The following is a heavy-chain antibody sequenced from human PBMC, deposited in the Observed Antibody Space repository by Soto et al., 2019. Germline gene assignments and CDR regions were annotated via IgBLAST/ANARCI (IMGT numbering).Heavy chain of an antibody. V-gene: IGHV1-58*01. CDR1: GFTFTGSA. Sequence: SVKVSCKASGFTFTGSAVQWVRQARGQRLEWIGWIVVGSGNTNYAQKFQERVTITRDMSTSTAYMELSSLRSEDTAVYYCAAEHSSGYYYFGDYFDYWGQGTLVTVSS. CDR3: AAEHSSGYYYFGDYFDY. J-gene: IGHJ4*02. D-gene: IGHD3-22*01. CDR2: IVVGSGNT.